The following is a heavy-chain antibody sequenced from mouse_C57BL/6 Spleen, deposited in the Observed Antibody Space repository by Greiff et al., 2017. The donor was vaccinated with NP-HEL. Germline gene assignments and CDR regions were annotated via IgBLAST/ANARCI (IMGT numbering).Heavy chain of an antibody. CDR2: INPSSGYT. V-gene: IGHV1-4*01. D-gene: IGHD1-1*01. Sequence: VMLVESGAELARPGASVKMSCKASGYTFTSYTMHWVKQRPGQGLEWIGYINPSSGYTKYNQKFKDKATLTADKSSSTAYMQLSSLTSEDSAVYYCARSYYYGSSYGFDYAMDYWGQGTSVTVSS. J-gene: IGHJ4*01. CDR3: ARSYYYGSSYGFDYAMDY. CDR1: GYTFTSYT.